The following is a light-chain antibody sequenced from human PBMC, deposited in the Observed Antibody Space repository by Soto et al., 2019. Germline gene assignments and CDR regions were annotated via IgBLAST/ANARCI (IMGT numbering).Light chain of an antibody. V-gene: IGKV3-11*01. CDR3: QQRRNWPT. CDR1: QDVSIY. CDR2: DAS. Sequence: EVVLTQSPDTLSLSPGETATLSCRASQDVSIYVAWYQKRPGQPPRLVVYDASKRATGIPARFSGSGSGTDFTLTIATLEPEDLGVYDCQQRRNWPTFGGGTKVEI. J-gene: IGKJ4*01.